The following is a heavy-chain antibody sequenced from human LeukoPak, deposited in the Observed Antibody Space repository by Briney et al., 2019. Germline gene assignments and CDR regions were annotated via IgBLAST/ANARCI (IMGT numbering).Heavy chain of an antibody. CDR2: ISWNSGNM. V-gene: IGHV3-9*01. CDR3: AKAAQYCTSSSCRHWFDP. D-gene: IGHD2/OR15-2a*01. Sequence: QPGGSLRLSCAASGFTFADYAMHWVRQAPGKGLEWVSGISWNSGNMGYADSVKGRFTISRDNAKNSLYLQMNSLRAEDTALYYCAKAAQYCTSSSCRHWFDPWGQGTLVTVSS. CDR1: GFTFADYA. J-gene: IGHJ5*02.